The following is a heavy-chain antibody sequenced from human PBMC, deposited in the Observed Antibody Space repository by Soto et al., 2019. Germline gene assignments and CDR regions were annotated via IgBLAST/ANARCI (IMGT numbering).Heavy chain of an antibody. CDR1: GGTFSSYA. V-gene: IGHV1-69*01. CDR3: ARLRSEGYCSRTSCYKGAARWFDP. Sequence: QVQLVQYGAEVKKPGSSVKVSCKASGGTFSSYAISWVRQAPGEGLEWMGGIIPIFGTANYAQKFQGRVTITADESTSTAYMELSTLRSEDTAVYYCARLRSEGYCSRTSCYKGAARWFDPWGQGTLVTVSS. CDR2: IIPIFGTA. D-gene: IGHD2-2*02. J-gene: IGHJ5*02.